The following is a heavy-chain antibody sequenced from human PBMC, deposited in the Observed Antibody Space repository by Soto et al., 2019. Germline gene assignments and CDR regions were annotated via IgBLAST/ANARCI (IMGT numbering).Heavy chain of an antibody. CDR2: ISGSGGST. D-gene: IGHD3-9*01. CDR3: ARVFYYDILTGKSYNMDV. J-gene: IGHJ6*02. Sequence: VQLLESGGDLVQPGGSLRLSCEASGFTFSNYAMSWVRQAPGKGLEWVSVISGSGGSTNYADSAKGGFTISRDNSMDTLYLQMNSPRAEDTAVYYCARVFYYDILTGKSYNMDVWGQGTTVIVSS. CDR1: GFTFSNYA. V-gene: IGHV3-23*01.